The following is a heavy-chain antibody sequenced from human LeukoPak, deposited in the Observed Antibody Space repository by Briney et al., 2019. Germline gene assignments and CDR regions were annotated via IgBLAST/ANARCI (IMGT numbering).Heavy chain of an antibody. J-gene: IGHJ3*02. D-gene: IGHD3-3*01. CDR2: IRYDGSNK. Sequence: GGSLRLSCAASGFTFSSYGMHWVRQAPGKGLEWVAFIRYDGSNKYYADSVKGRFTISRDNSKNTLYLQMNSLRAEDTAVYYCARARRSTNAFDIWGQGTMVTVSS. CDR3: ARARRSTNAFDI. CDR1: GFTFSSYG. V-gene: IGHV3-30*02.